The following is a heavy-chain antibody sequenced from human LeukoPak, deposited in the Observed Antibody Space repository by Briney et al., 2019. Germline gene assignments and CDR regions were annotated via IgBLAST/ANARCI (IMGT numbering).Heavy chain of an antibody. CDR3: ARRPPGWSVVGYSHAFDI. D-gene: IGHD2-21*01. V-gene: IGHV4-39*01. J-gene: IGHJ3*02. CDR1: GGSIKSNNW. CDR2: IYYSGST. Sequence: SETLSLTCAVSGGSIKSNNWWSWVRQPPGKGLEWIGSIYYSGSTYYNPSLKSRVTISVDTSKNQFSLKLSSVTAADTAVYYCARRPPGWSVVGYSHAFDIWGQGTMVTVSS.